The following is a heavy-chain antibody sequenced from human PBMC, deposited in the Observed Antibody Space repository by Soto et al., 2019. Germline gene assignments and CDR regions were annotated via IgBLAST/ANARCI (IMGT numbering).Heavy chain of an antibody. J-gene: IGHJ5*02. V-gene: IGHV1-69*01. CDR3: ARDWRKIIGYLVVDCFDP. D-gene: IGHD2-21*01. CDR1: GGTFSSYA. CDR2: IIPIFGTA. Sequence: QVQLVQSGAEVKKPGSSVKVSCKASGGTFSSYAISWVRQAPGQGLEWMGGIIPIFGTANYAQKFQGRVTFPADESLSTAYMELGSLRSEDTAVYYCARDWRKIIGYLVVDCFDPWGQGTLVTVSS.